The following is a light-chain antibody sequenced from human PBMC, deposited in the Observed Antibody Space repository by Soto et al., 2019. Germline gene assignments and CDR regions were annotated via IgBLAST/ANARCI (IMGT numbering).Light chain of an antibody. J-gene: IGKJ5*01. V-gene: IGKV3-15*01. Sequence: DIVLTQSPGTLYLSPGERATLSCRVSQSVSSNLAWYQQKAGQAPRLLMYGASTRATGIPARFSGSGSGTEFTLTISSLHSEDFAVYYCQQYNNWPPITFGQGTRLEI. CDR2: GAS. CDR1: QSVSSN. CDR3: QQYNNWPPIT.